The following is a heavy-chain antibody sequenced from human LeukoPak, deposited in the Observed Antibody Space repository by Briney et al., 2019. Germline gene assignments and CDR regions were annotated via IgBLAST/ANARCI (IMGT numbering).Heavy chain of an antibody. CDR2: INPNNGGT. V-gene: IGHV1-2*02. CDR1: GYTFTGYY. J-gene: IGHJ6*03. Sequence: GASVKVSCKASGYTFTGYYIHWVRQAPGQGLEWMGWINPNNGGTNYAQKFQGRVTMTRDTSISTAYVELSRLRSDDTAVYYCAREYYYNYYMDVWGKGTTVTISS. CDR3: AREYYYNYYMDV.